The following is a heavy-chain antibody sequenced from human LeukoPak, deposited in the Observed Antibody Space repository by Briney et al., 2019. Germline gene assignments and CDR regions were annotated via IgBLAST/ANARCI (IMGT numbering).Heavy chain of an antibody. CDR2: IYYSGST. CDR3: AREANLSYPGLGAFGI. Sequence: PSETLSLTRTVSGGSISSGDYYWSWIRQPPGKGLEWIGYIYYSGSTYYNPSLKSRVTISVDTSKNQFSLKLSSVTAADTAVYYCAREANLSYPGLGAFGIWGQGTMVTVSS. V-gene: IGHV4-30-4*01. J-gene: IGHJ3*02. D-gene: IGHD1-26*01. CDR1: GGSISSGDYY.